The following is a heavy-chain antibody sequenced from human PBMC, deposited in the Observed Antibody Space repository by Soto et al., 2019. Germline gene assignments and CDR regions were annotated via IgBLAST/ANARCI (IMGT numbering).Heavy chain of an antibody. CDR3: AKESGSSVYYYYGMDV. D-gene: IGHD1-26*01. CDR2: ISWDGGST. J-gene: IGHJ6*02. CDR1: GFTFDDYT. Sequence: GGSLRLSCAASGFTFDDYTMHWVRQAPGKGLEWVSLISWDGGSTYYADSVKGRFTISRDNSKNSLYLQMNSLRTEDTALYYCAKESGSSVYYYYGMDVWGQGTTVTVSS. V-gene: IGHV3-43*01.